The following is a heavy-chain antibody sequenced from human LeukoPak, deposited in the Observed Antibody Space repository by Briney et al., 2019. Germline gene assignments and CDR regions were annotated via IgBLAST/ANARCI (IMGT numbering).Heavy chain of an antibody. CDR1: GGSISSSSYY. D-gene: IGHD2-21*01. V-gene: IGHV4-39*07. J-gene: IGHJ6*03. CDR3: ARGGEPYIVGPEHYYYYYYMDV. CDR2: IYYSGST. Sequence: PSETLSLTCTVSGGSISSSSYYWGWIRQPPGKGLEWIGSIYYSGSTYYNPSLKSRVTISVDTSKNQFSLTLSSVTAADTAVYYCARGGEPYIVGPEHYYYYYYMDVWGKGTTVTVSS.